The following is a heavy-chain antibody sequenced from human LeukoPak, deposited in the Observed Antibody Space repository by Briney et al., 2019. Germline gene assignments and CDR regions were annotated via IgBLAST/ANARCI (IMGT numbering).Heavy chain of an antibody. V-gene: IGHV1-8*01. CDR2: MNPNSGNT. D-gene: IGHD3-3*01. Sequence: GAGVKVSCMACGYTFHRYDIMGLRQAAGQELDGMEWMNPNSGNTGYAQKFQGRVNMTRNTSISTAYMELSSLRSEDTAVYYCARGNPYYDFWSGPNYYYYMDVWGKGTTVTVSS. CDR1: GYTFHRYD. J-gene: IGHJ6*03. CDR3: ARGNPYYDFWSGPNYYYYMDV.